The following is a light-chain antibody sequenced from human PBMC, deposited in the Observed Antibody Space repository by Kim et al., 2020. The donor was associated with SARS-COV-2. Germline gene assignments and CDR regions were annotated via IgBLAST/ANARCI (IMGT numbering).Light chain of an antibody. CDR3: NSRDSSGNLVV. J-gene: IGLJ2*01. Sequence: AVAQTVRITCQGDSVRGYDASWYQQKPGQAPVIVIYGKNNRPSGIPDRFSGSSSGNTASLTITGAQAEEEADYYCNSRDSSGNLVVFGGGTQLTVL. CDR2: GKN. CDR1: SVRGYD. V-gene: IGLV3-19*01.